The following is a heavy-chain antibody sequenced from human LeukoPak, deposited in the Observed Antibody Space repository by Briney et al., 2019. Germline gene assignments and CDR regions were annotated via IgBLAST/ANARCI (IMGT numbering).Heavy chain of an antibody. CDR3: ARKSRDPSGYYDSSGHTGFDP. Sequence: SETLSLTCTVSGGSISSSSYYWGWIRQPPGKGLEWIGSIYYSGSTYYNPSLKSRVTISVDTSKNQFSLKLSSVTAADTAVYYCARKSRDPSGYYDSSGHTGFDPWGQGTLVTVSS. J-gene: IGHJ5*02. CDR1: GGSISSSSYY. D-gene: IGHD3-22*01. CDR2: IYYSGST. V-gene: IGHV4-39*01.